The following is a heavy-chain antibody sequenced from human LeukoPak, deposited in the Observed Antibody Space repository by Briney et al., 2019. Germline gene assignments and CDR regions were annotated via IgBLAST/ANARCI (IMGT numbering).Heavy chain of an antibody. Sequence: SETLSLTCGVSSGSLSGYYWRWIRQPPGGGLEWLGEITHSGSPNYNPSLKSRVTISGDTSKKQFSLNLKSVTAADTGVYYCARGVDLWDRVTSVIVS. V-gene: IGHV4-34*01. CDR2: ITHSGSP. CDR3: ARGVDL. J-gene: IGHJ2*01. CDR1: SGSLSGYY.